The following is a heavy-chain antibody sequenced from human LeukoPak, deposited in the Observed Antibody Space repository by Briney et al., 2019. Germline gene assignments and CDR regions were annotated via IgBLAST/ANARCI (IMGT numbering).Heavy chain of an antibody. V-gene: IGHV5-51*01. CDR2: IYPGDSDT. D-gene: IGHD3-22*01. Sequence: GESLKISFKGSGYRFTSYWIGWVRQMPGKGLEWMGIIYPGDSDTRYSPSFQGQVTISADKSISTAYLQWSSLKASDTAMYYCARPGLTYYYDSSGYYYSYYFDYWGQGTLVTVSS. J-gene: IGHJ4*02. CDR3: ARPGLTYYYDSSGYYYSYYFDY. CDR1: GYRFTSYW.